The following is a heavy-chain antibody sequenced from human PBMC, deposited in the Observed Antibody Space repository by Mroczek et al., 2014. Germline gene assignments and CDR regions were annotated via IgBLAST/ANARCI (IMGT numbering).Heavy chain of an antibody. CDR2: FDPEDGET. V-gene: IGHV1-24*01. D-gene: IGHD3-3*01. J-gene: IGHJ4*02. Sequence: SGAEVKKPGASVKVSCKVSGYTLTELSMHWVRQAPGKGLEWMGGFDPEDGETIYAQKFQGRVTMTEDTSTDTAYMELSSLRSEDTAVYYCATDLPYDFWSGYQDDYWGQGTLVTVSS. CDR1: GYTLTELS. CDR3: ATDLPYDFWSGYQDDY.